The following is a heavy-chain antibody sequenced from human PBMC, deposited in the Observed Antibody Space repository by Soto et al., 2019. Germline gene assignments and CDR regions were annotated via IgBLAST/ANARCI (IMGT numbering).Heavy chain of an antibody. CDR1: GGSISSYY. V-gene: IGHV4-59*01. CDR2: IYYSGST. Sequence: PSETLSLTCTVSGGSISSYYWSWIRQPPGKGLEWIGYIYYSGSTNYNPSLKSRVTISVDTSKNQFSLKLSSVTAADTAVYYCARSGETTNFDYWGQGTLVTVSS. D-gene: IGHD4-17*01. CDR3: ARSGETTNFDY. J-gene: IGHJ4*02.